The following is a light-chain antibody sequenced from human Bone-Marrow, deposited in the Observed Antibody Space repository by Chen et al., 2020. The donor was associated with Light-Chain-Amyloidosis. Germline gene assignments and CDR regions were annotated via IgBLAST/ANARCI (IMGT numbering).Light chain of an antibody. V-gene: IGLV6-57*01. J-gene: IGLJ3*02. CDR2: EDD. CDR1: SGSIPTNY. CDR3: QSYQGSSQGV. Sequence: NFMLTQPPPVSDSPGRRVIIPCTRSSGSIPTNYVQWYQQRPGSSPTTVIYEDDQRPSGVPDRFSGSIDRSSNSASLTISGLKTEDEADYYCQSYQGSSQGVFGGGTKLTVL.